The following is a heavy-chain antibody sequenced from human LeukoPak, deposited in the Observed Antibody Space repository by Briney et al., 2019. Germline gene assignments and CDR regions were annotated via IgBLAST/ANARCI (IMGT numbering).Heavy chain of an antibody. Sequence: GESLRLSCAASGFTFSSYAMSWVRQAPGKGLEWVSAISGSGGSTYYADSVKGRFTISRDNSKNTLYLQMNSLRAEDTAVYYCAKADRIAVAGSFDYWGQGTLVTVSS. CDR2: ISGSGGST. D-gene: IGHD6-19*01. CDR1: GFTFSSYA. V-gene: IGHV3-23*01. CDR3: AKADRIAVAGSFDY. J-gene: IGHJ4*02.